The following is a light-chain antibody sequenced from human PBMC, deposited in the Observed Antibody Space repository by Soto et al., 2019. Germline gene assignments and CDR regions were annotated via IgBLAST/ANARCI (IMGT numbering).Light chain of an antibody. Sequence: DIVMIQSPDSLAVSLGERATINCKSSQSILYSSNNKNYLAWYQQKPGQPPKLLIYWASNRESGVPDRFSGSGSGTDFTLTISSLQAEDVAVYYCQQYYTTPITFGQGTRLEIK. J-gene: IGKJ5*01. CDR1: QSILYSSNNKNY. CDR2: WAS. V-gene: IGKV4-1*01. CDR3: QQYYTTPIT.